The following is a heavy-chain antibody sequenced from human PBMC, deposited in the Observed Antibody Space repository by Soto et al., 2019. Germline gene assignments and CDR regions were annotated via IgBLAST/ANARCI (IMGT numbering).Heavy chain of an antibody. CDR1: GFTFSSYG. Sequence: PGGSPRLSCAASGFTFSSYGMHWVRQAPGKGLEWVAVISYDGSNKYYADSVKGRFTISRDNSKNTLYLQMNSLRAEDTAVYYCASLSTYYYDSSGPRREVPYGMDVWGQGTTVTVSS. J-gene: IGHJ6*02. CDR2: ISYDGSNK. D-gene: IGHD3-22*01. V-gene: IGHV3-30*03. CDR3: ASLSTYYYDSSGPRREVPYGMDV.